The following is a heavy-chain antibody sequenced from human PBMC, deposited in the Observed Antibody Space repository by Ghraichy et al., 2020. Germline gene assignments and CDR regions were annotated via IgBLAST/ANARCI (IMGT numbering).Heavy chain of an antibody. CDR2: VYISGST. CDR3: ARVDGVADTRINGMDV. Sequence: SETLSLTCTVSGGSISGGDYYWSWIRQPAGKGLEWIGRVYISGSTNYNPSLKSRVTVSIDTSKNQFSLKLSSVTAADTAVYYCARVDGVADTRINGMDVGGQGTTVTVS. V-gene: IGHV4-61*02. D-gene: IGHD6-19*01. CDR1: GGSISGGDYY. J-gene: IGHJ6*01.